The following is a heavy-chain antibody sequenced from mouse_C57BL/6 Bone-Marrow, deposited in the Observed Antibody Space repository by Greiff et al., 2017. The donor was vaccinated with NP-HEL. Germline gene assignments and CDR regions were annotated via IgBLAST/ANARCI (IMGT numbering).Heavy chain of an antibody. D-gene: IGHD1-1*01. V-gene: IGHV14-4*01. CDR1: GFNIKDDY. J-gene: IGHJ3*01. Sequence: VQLQQSGAELVRPGASVKLSCTASGFNIKDDYMHWVKQRPEQGLEWIGWIDPEYGDTEYASKFQGKATITADTSSNTAYLQLSSLTSEDTAVYYCAPDYGGSSPAWFADWGQGTLVTVSA. CDR3: APDYGGSSPAWFAD. CDR2: IDPEYGDT.